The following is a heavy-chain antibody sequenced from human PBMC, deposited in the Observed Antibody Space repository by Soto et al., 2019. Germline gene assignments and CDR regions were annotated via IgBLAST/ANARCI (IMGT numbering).Heavy chain of an antibody. CDR2: ISWNSGSI. V-gene: IGHV3-9*01. Sequence: PGVSLRLSCAASGFTFDDYAMHWVRQAPGKGLEWVSGISWNSGSIGYADSVKGRFTISRDNAKNSLYLQMNSLRAEDTALYYCAKTYCSSTSCLESYYYYMDVWGKGTAVTVSS. CDR3: AKTYCSSTSCLESYYYYMDV. J-gene: IGHJ6*03. D-gene: IGHD2-2*01. CDR1: GFTFDDYA.